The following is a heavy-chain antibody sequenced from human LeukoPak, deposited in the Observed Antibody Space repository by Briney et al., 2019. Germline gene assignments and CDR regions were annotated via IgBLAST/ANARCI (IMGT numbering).Heavy chain of an antibody. J-gene: IGHJ4*02. CDR1: GYTFTGYY. CDR3: ARDRRISSGWYPFGY. CDR2: INPNSGGT. Sequence: GASVKVSCKASGYTFTGYYMHWVRQAPGLGLEWMGRINPNSGGTNYAQKFQGRVTMTRDTSISTAYMELSRLRSDDTAVYYCARDRRISSGWYPFGYWGQGTLVTVSS. V-gene: IGHV1-2*06. D-gene: IGHD6-19*01.